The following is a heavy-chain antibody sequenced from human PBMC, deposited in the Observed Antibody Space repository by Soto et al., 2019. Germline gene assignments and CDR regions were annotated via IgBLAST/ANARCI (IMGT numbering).Heavy chain of an antibody. Sequence: ASVKVSCKASGYTFTSYAMHWVRQAPGQRLEWMGWINAGNGNTKYSQKFQGRVTITRDTSASTAYMELSSLRSEDTAVYYYAIERDWWNHSYYYCMDVWGQGTTVTVSS. CDR1: GYTFTSYA. CDR3: AIERDWWNHSYYYCMDV. V-gene: IGHV1-3*01. CDR2: INAGNGNT. J-gene: IGHJ6*02. D-gene: IGHD2-15*01.